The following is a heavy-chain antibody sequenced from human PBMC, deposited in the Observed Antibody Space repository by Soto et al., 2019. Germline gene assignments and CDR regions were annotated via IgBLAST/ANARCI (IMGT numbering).Heavy chain of an antibody. CDR1: GFIFNSRW. Sequence: EAQLEESGRGVVQPGGSLRLSCATSGFIFNSRWMTWVRQAPGKGLEFLANINADGTEIYSVDSVKGRFTISRDNAKNSVFLQMNSLRSEDTSVYYCATELNWSATWGQGTVVTVSS. CDR3: ATELNWSAT. D-gene: IGHD1-1*01. V-gene: IGHV3-7*01. J-gene: IGHJ3*01. CDR2: INADGTEI.